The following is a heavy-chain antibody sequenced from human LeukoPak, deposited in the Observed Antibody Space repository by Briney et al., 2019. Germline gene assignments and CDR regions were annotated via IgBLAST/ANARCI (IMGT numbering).Heavy chain of an antibody. V-gene: IGHV1-69*13. CDR1: GYTFTGYY. J-gene: IGHJ4*02. CDR3: ARGLSGYSYGYLYYFDY. Sequence: ASVKVSCKASGYTFTGYYMHWVRQAPGQGLEWMGGIIPIFGTANYAQKFQGRVTITADESTSTAYMELSSLRSEDTAVYYCARGLSGYSYGYLYYFDYWGQGTLVTVSS. CDR2: IIPIFGTA. D-gene: IGHD5-18*01.